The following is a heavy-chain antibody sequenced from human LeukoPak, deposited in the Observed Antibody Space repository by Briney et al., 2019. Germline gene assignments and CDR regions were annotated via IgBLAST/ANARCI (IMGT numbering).Heavy chain of an antibody. CDR3: ARHAVPLLWFGELPDAFDI. CDR1: GGSISSYY. Sequence: SETLSLTCTVSGGSISSYYWSWIRQPPGKGLEWIGYIYYSGSTNYNPSLKSRVTISVDTSKNQFSLKLSSVTAADTAVYYCARHAVPLLWFGELPDAFDIWGQGTMVTVSS. V-gene: IGHV4-59*08. CDR2: IYYSGST. D-gene: IGHD3-10*01. J-gene: IGHJ3*02.